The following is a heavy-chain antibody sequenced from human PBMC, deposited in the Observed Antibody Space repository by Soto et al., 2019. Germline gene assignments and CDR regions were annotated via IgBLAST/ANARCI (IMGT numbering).Heavy chain of an antibody. CDR3: ERGRNYYGSGSYYAHAFDI. CDR2: INHSGST. V-gene: IGHV4-34*01. D-gene: IGHD3-10*01. Sequence: PSETLSLTCAVYGGSFSGYYWSWIRQPPGKGLEWIGEINHSGSTNYNPSLKSRVTISVDTSKNQFSLKLSSVTAADTAVYYCERGRNYYGSGSYYAHAFDIWGQGTMVTVS. J-gene: IGHJ3*02. CDR1: GGSFSGYY.